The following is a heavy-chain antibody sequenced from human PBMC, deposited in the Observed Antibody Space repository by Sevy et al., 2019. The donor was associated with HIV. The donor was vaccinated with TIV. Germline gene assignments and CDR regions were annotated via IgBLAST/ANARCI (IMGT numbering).Heavy chain of an antibody. Sequence: GGSLRLSCSASGFTFSDYYMNWISQAPGKGLESISYISFSSNYTMYADSVTGRFTISRDNAKNSLYLQMNSLRAEDTAVYYCARGLVGANLGTDYWGQGSLVTVSS. D-gene: IGHD1-26*01. CDR3: ARGLVGANLGTDY. J-gene: IGHJ4*02. CDR1: GFTFSDYY. V-gene: IGHV3-11*06. CDR2: ISFSSNYT.